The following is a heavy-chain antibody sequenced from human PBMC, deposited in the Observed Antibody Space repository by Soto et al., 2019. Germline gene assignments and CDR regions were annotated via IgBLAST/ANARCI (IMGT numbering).Heavy chain of an antibody. J-gene: IGHJ4*02. CDR3: ARGVAGSGFDL. D-gene: IGHD6-19*01. CDR1: GGSISSSNW. CDR2: IYHSGST. Sequence: PSETLSLTCAVSGGSISSSNWWSWVRQPPGKGLEWIGEIYHSGSTNYNPSLKSRVTISVDKSKNHFSLQLNSVTPDDTAVYYCARGVAGSGFDLWGQGTLVTVSS. V-gene: IGHV4-4*02.